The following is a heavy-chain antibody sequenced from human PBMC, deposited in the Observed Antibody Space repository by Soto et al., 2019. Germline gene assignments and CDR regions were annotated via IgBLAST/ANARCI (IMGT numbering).Heavy chain of an antibody. CDR2: IKQDGSEK. Sequence: EVQLVESGGGLVQPGGSLRLSCAASGFTFSSYWMSWVRQAPGKGLEWVANIKQDGSEKYYVDSVKGRFTISRDNAKNSLYLQMNSLRVDDTAVYYCAFTVTTSAMDVWGQGTTVTVSS. J-gene: IGHJ6*02. CDR1: GFTFSSYW. D-gene: IGHD4-17*01. V-gene: IGHV3-7*03. CDR3: AFTVTTSAMDV.